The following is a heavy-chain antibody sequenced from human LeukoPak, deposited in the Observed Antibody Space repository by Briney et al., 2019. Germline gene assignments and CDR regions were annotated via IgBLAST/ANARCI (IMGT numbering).Heavy chain of an antibody. CDR3: ARVYSSTSGKGMDV. D-gene: IGHD6-13*01. Sequence: GSLRLSCAASGFNFSSYEMNWVRPAPGEGLEWVSYISSSGSTIYYVDSVKGRFTISRDNAKNSLYLQMNILRAEDTAVYYCARVYSSTSGKGMDVWGQGTTVTVSS. CDR2: ISSSGSTI. CDR1: GFNFSSYE. V-gene: IGHV3-48*03. J-gene: IGHJ6*02.